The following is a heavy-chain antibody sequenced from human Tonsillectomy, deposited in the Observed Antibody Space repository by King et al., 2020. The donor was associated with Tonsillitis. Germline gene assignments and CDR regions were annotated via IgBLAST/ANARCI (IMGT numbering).Heavy chain of an antibody. CDR2: ISYDGSNK. CDR3: AKDQRWLQFLDY. D-gene: IGHD5-24*01. V-gene: IGHV3-30*18. Sequence: VQLVESGGGVVQPGRSLGLSCAASGFTFSSYGMHWVRQAPGKGLEWVAVISYDGSNKYYADSVKGRFTISRDNSKNTLYLQMNSLRAEDTAVYYCAKDQRWLQFLDYWGQGTLVTVSS. CDR1: GFTFSSYG. J-gene: IGHJ4*02.